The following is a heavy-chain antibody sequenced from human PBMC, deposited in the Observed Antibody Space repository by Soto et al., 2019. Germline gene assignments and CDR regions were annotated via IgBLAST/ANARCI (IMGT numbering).Heavy chain of an antibody. V-gene: IGHV3-7*01. D-gene: IGHD3-10*01. CDR2: IKQDGSEK. J-gene: IGHJ6*03. CDR1: GFTFSSYW. Sequence: GGSLRLSCAASGFTFSSYWMSWVRQAPGKGLEWVANIKQDGSEKYYVDSVKGRFTISRDNAKNSLYLQMNSLRAEDTAVYYCARVNGLGLRATYYYYYMDVWGKGTTVTVSS. CDR3: ARVNGLGLRATYYYYYMDV.